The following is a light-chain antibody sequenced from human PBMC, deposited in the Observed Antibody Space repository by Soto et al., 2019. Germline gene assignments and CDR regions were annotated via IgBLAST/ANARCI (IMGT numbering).Light chain of an antibody. J-gene: IGLJ1*01. CDR1: SSDVGNYNY. V-gene: IGLV2-14*01. CDR3: CSYTGRSNYV. Sequence: QSVLTQPASVSGSPGQSITISCTGSSSDVGNYNYVSWYQQYPGKAPKLMIYGVYNRPSGISNRFSGSKSGNTASLTISGLQPEEQPDPYRCSYTGRSNYVFGGGTKVTV. CDR2: GVY.